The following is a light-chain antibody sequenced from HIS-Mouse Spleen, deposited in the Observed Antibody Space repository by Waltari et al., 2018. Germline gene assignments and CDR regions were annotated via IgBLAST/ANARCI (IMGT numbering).Light chain of an antibody. CDR3: QQYNSYTWT. V-gene: IGKV1-5*03. Sequence: DIQMTQSPSTLSASVGDRVTITCRASQSISSWLAWYQQKPGKAPKLLIYKAYSLESGFPSRFSGSGSGTEFTLTISSLQPDAFATYYCQQYNSYTWTFGQGTKVEIK. J-gene: IGKJ1*01. CDR1: QSISSW. CDR2: KAY.